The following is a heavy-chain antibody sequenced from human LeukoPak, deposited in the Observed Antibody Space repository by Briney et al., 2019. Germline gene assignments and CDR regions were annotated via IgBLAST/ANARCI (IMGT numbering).Heavy chain of an antibody. CDR2: ISWDGGST. J-gene: IGHJ4*02. D-gene: IGHD3-22*01. V-gene: IGHV3-43D*03. CDR3: AKDGRLWDYYDSRGGYYFDY. Sequence: GGSLRLSCAASGFTFDDYAMHWVRQAPGKGLEWVSLISWDGGSTYYADSVKGRFTISRDNSKNSLYLQMNSLRAEDTALYYCAKDGRLWDYYDSRGGYYFDYWGQGTLVTVSS. CDR1: GFTFDDYA.